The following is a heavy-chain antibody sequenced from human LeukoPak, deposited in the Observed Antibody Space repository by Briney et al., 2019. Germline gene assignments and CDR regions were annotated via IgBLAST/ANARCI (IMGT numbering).Heavy chain of an antibody. CDR1: GFTFSSYA. CDR3: AKAHDYVWGSYRPDASDI. J-gene: IGHJ3*02. CDR2: ISGSGGST. Sequence: GGSLRLSCAASGFTFSSYAMSWVRQAPGKGLEWVSAISGSGGSTYYADSVKGRFTISRDNSKNTLYLQMNSLRAEDTAVYYCAKAHDYVWGSYRPDASDIWGQGTMVTVSS. V-gene: IGHV3-23*01. D-gene: IGHD3-16*02.